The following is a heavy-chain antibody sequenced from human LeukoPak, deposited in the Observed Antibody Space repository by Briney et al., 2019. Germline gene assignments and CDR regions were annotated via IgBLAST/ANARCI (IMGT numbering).Heavy chain of an antibody. D-gene: IGHD6-25*01. CDR3: TTRRQDGC. V-gene: IGHV3-15*01. J-gene: IGHJ4*02. Sequence: TGGSLRLSCVASGFTFSDAWMSWVRQAPGKGLEWVGRIKSKIDGGTIDYGAPVKGRFAISRDDSRNTLYLQMNSLKTEDTAVYYCTTRRQDGCWGQGTLVTVS. CDR1: GFTFSDAW. CDR2: IKSKIDGGTI.